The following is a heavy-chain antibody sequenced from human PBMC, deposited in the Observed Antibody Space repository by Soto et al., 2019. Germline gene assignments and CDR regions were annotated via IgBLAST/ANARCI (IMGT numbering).Heavy chain of an antibody. CDR2: ISGSGSNT. D-gene: IGHD5-18*01. CDR1: GFTFSTYA. V-gene: IGHV3-23*01. CDR3: AKSGDTAMVHDYYYYYGMDV. J-gene: IGHJ6*02. Sequence: GGSLRLSCAASGFTFSTYAMSWVRQAPGKGLEWVSAISGSGSNTYYADSVKGRFTISRDDSKSTLYLQMNSLRAEDTAVYYCAKSGDTAMVHDYYYYYGMDVWGQGTTVTAP.